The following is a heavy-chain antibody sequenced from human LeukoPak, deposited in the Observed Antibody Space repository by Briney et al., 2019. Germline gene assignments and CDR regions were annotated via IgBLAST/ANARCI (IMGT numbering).Heavy chain of an antibody. Sequence: ASVKVSCKASGYTFTGYYMHWVRHAPGQGLEWMGWINPNSGGTNYAQKFQGRVTMTRDTSISTAYMELSRLRSDDTAVYYCARDRVAARPGDYWGQGTLVTVSS. CDR3: ARDRVAARPGDY. CDR1: GYTFTGYY. D-gene: IGHD6-6*01. J-gene: IGHJ4*02. CDR2: INPNSGGT. V-gene: IGHV1-2*02.